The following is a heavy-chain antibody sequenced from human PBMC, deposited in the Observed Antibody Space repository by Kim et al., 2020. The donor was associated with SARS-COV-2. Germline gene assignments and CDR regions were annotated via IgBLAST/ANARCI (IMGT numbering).Heavy chain of an antibody. CDR3: ARSSLLDFDY. Sequence: GGTNKAGKFKGRVTRTRDTAISTVYLELTSVRSDDTAVYYCARSSLLDFDYWGQGTLVTVSS. CDR2: GGT. D-gene: IGHD3-16*02. V-gene: IGHV1-2*02. J-gene: IGHJ4*02.